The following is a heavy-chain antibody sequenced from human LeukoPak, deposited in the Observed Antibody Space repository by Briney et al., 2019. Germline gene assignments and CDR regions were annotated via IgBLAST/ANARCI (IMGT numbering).Heavy chain of an antibody. V-gene: IGHV4-39*01. CDR1: GGSISSSSYY. J-gene: IGHJ4*02. CDR2: IYYSGST. CDR3: ATLAAVTTPGTFDY. Sequence: PSETLSLTCTVSGGSISSSSYYWGWIRQPPGKGLEWIGSIYYSGSTYYNPSLKSRVTISVDTSKNQFSLKLSSVTAADTAVYYCATLAAVTTPGTFDYWGQGTLVTVSS. D-gene: IGHD2-15*01.